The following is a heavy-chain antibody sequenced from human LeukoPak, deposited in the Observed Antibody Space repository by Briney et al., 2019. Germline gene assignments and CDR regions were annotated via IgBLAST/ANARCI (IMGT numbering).Heavy chain of an antibody. D-gene: IGHD3-22*01. CDR1: VSTFSSYA. Sequence: SVKVSCKASVSTFSSYAISWVRQSPRQRLEWMGRINPICSTANYAQKIQGRVTIATDGSTSTAYMELSSLRAEDTAVYYCARDSYSRVFDYWGQGTLVTVSS. J-gene: IGHJ4*02. V-gene: IGHV1-69*05. CDR2: INPICSTA. CDR3: ARDSYSRVFDY.